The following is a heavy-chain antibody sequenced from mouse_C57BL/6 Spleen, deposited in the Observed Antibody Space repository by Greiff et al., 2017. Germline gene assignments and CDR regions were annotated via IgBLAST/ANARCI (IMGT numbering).Heavy chain of an antibody. CDR1: GFTFSSYT. D-gene: IGHD2-4*01. CDR3: ARRDDYDFFDY. V-gene: IGHV5-9*01. J-gene: IGHJ2*01. Sequence: EVMLVESGGGLVKPGGSLKLSCAASGFTFSSYTMSWVRQTPEKRLEWVATISGGGGNTYYPDSVKGRFTISRDNAKNTLYLQMSSLRSEDTALYYCARRDDYDFFDYWGQGTTLTVSS. CDR2: ISGGGGNT.